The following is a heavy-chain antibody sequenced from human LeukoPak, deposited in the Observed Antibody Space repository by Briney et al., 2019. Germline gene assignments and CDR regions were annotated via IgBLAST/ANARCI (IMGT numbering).Heavy chain of an antibody. CDR3: AAMGEAFDY. CDR2: IYYSGST. J-gene: IGHJ4*02. CDR1: SGSISSYY. V-gene: IGHV4-59*08. Sequence: SETLSLTCNVSSGSISSYYWSWIRQPPGKGLEWIGYIYYSGSTNYNPSLKSRVTISVDTSKKQFSLKVSSVTAADSAVYYCAAMGEAFDYWGQGTLVTVSS. D-gene: IGHD5-18*01.